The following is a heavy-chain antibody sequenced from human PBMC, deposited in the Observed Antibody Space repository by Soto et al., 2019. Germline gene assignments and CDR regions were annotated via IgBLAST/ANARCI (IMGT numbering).Heavy chain of an antibody. V-gene: IGHV4-34*01. CDR1: GGSFSGYY. CDR3: ARGAGVATKQDYYYYMDV. D-gene: IGHD5-12*01. Sequence: SETLSLTCAVYGGSFSGYYWSWIRQPPGKGLEWIGEINHSGSTNYNPSLKSRVTISVDTSKNQFSLKLSSVTAADTAVYYCARGAGVATKQDYYYYMDVWGKGTTVTVSS. J-gene: IGHJ6*03. CDR2: INHSGST.